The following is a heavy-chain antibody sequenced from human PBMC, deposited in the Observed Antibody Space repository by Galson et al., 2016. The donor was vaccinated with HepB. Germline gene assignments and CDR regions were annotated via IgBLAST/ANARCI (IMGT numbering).Heavy chain of an antibody. D-gene: IGHD5-18*01. CDR1: GSSFPRYW. Sequence: QSGAYVTKPGESLKISCKGSGSSFPRYWIGWVRQTPGKGLEWMGIIYPGDSHTKYSPSFQGQVNISADKSISTAYLQWNSLKASDTAMYYCARQLAGYSFGDYWGQGTLVTVSS. CDR2: IYPGDSHT. CDR3: ARQLAGYSFGDY. V-gene: IGHV5-51*01. J-gene: IGHJ4*02.